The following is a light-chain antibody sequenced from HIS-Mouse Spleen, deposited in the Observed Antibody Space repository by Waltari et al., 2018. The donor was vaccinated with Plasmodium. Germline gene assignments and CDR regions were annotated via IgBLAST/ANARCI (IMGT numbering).Light chain of an antibody. V-gene: IGLV2-23*01. J-gene: IGLJ1*01. CDR3: CSYAGSSTYV. CDR2: EGS. Sequence: QSALTQPASVSGSPGPSTTISCTGTSSDVVSYNLISWYQQHPGKAPKLMIYEGSKRPSGVSNRFSGSKSGNTASLTISGLQAEDEADYYCCSYAGSSTYVFGTGTKVTVL. CDR1: SSDVVSYNL.